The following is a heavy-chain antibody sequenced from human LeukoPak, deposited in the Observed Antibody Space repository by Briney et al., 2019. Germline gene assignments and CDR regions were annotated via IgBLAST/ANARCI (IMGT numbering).Heavy chain of an antibody. CDR2: INNGGSKT. CDR1: GFTFSSYW. CDR3: ATSSWFDP. V-gene: IGHV3-74*01. J-gene: IGHJ5*02. Sequence: GGSLRLSCAASGFTFSSYWMHWVRQAPGKGLVWVSGINNGGSKTNYADSVKGRFTISRDKAKNTLYLQMNSLRAEDTAVYYCATSSWFDPWGQGTLVTVSS.